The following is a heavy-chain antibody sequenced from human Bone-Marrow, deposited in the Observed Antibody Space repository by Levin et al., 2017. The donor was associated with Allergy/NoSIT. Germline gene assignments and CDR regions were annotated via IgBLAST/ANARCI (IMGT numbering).Heavy chain of an antibody. D-gene: IGHD6-13*01. CDR2: ISYDGSKK. CDR3: ARDAYDNSDSRSEGFFDL. V-gene: IGHV3-30*03. J-gene: IGHJ2*01. Sequence: PGGSLRLSCAASGFTFSNYAMHWVRQAPGKGLEWVAVISYDGSKKYYGDSVKGRFTTSRDNPSKTLYLQINSLRAEDTAVYHCARDAYDNSDSRSEGFFDLWGRGTLVTVSS. CDR1: GFTFSNYA.